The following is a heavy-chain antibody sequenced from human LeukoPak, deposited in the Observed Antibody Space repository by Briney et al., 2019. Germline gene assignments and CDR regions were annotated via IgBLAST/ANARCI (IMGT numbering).Heavy chain of an antibody. Sequence: PGGSLRLSCAASGFTFSSYGMHWVRQAPGKGLEWVAVIWYDGSNKYYADSVKGRFTISRDNSKNTLYLQMNSLRAEDTAVYYCAREATYSSGQYDAFDIWGQGTMVTVSS. CDR3: AREATYSSGQYDAFDI. V-gene: IGHV3-33*01. J-gene: IGHJ3*02. CDR1: GFTFSSYG. D-gene: IGHD6-19*01. CDR2: IWYDGSNK.